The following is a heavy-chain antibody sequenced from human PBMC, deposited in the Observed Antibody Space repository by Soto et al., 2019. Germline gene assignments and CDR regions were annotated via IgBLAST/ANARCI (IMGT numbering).Heavy chain of an antibody. CDR3: AEPGYLEQWLIRGYFDY. D-gene: IGHD6-19*01. V-gene: IGHV3-23*01. J-gene: IGHJ4*02. CDR2: ISDSGSNT. Sequence: XESLRLSCAASGFTFSSYAMSWARQAPGKGLEWVSGISDSGSNTYYAGSVKGRFTISRDNSKNTVYLHMNSLRVEDTAVYYCAEPGYLEQWLIRGYFDYWGQGALVTVSS. CDR1: GFTFSSYA.